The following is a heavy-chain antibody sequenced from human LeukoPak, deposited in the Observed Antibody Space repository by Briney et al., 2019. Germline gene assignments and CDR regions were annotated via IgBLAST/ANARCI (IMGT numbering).Heavy chain of an antibody. CDR3: ARLTYMDV. V-gene: IGHV3-30*03. CDR1: GFTFDDYA. J-gene: IGHJ6*03. Sequence: GGSLRLSCAASGFTFDDYAMHWVRQAPGKGLEWVAVISYDGSNKYYADSVKGRFTISRDNSKNTLYLQINSLRTEDTAVYYCARLTYMDVWGKGTTVTVSS. CDR2: ISYDGSNK.